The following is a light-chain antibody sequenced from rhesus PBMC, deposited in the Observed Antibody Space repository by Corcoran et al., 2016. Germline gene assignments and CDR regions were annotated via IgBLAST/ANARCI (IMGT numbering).Light chain of an antibody. V-gene: IGLV2-23*01. CDR2: DVS. CDR3: SSYAGSNTFI. Sequence: QAALTQPPSVSGSPGQSVTISCTGTSSDIGGYNYVSWYQQHPGKAPKLMIYDVSKRPSGVSDRFSGSKSGNTTSLTISGLQAEDEADYYCSSYAGSNTFIFGAGTRRTVL. J-gene: IGLJ1*01. CDR1: SSDIGGYNY.